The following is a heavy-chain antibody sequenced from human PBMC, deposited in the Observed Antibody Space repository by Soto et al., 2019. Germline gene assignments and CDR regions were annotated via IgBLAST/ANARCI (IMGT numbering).Heavy chain of an antibody. CDR3: ARDLGEAGIITTGWFDP. D-gene: IGHD3-22*01. CDR2: IYYSGST. Sequence: PSETLSLTCTVSGGYISSYYWSWIRQPPGKGLEWIGYIYYSGSTNYNPSLKSRVTISVDTSKNQFSLKLSSVTAADTAVYYCARDLGEAGIITTGWFDPWGQGTLVTVSS. CDR1: GGYISSYY. V-gene: IGHV4-59*01. J-gene: IGHJ5*02.